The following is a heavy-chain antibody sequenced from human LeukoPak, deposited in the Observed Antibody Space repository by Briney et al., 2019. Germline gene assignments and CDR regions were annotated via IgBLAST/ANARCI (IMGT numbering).Heavy chain of an antibody. D-gene: IGHD3-9*01. V-gene: IGHV3-30*04. Sequence: GRSLRLSCAASGFTFSTSVMHWVGQAPGKGLEWVTLISFDGSNKYYADSVKGRFTISRDNSKDRLYLQMNGLRPDDTAVYYCARGIYYDILTGPPDYWGQGTLVTVSS. J-gene: IGHJ4*02. CDR3: ARGIYYDILTGPPDY. CDR2: ISFDGSNK. CDR1: GFTFSTSV.